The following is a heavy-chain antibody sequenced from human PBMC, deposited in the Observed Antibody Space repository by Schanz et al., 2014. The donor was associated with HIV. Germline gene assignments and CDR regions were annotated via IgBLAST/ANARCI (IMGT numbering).Heavy chain of an antibody. CDR1: GFTFSSYA. Sequence: QVQLVESGGGVVQPGRSLRLSCAASGFTFSSYAMHWVRQAPGKGLEWVAVISYDETNKYYADSVRGRSTISRDNSRNTLYLEMNSLRADDTAVYYCAKDEYYYGSGSYIYFYYGMDVWGQGTTVTVSS. J-gene: IGHJ6*02. CDR2: ISYDETNK. V-gene: IGHV3-30-3*01. D-gene: IGHD3-10*01. CDR3: AKDEYYYGSGSYIYFYYGMDV.